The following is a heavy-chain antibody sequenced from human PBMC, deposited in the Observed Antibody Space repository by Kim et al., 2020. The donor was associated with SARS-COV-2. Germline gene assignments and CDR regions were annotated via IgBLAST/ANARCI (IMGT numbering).Heavy chain of an antibody. Sequence: SETLSLTCTVSGGSISSGGYYWSWIRQHPGKGLEWIGYIYYSGSTYYNPSLKSRVTISVDTSKNQFSLKLSSVTVADTAVYYCARAPMIVVVIDAFDIWGQGTMVTVSS. J-gene: IGHJ3*02. CDR1: GGSISSGGYY. D-gene: IGHD3-22*01. CDR2: IYYSGST. CDR3: ARAPMIVVVIDAFDI. V-gene: IGHV4-31*03.